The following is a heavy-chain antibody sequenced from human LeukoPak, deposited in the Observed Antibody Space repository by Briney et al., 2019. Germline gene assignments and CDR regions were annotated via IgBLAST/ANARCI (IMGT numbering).Heavy chain of an antibody. D-gene: IGHD5-18*01. J-gene: IGHJ6*03. V-gene: IGHV3-30*02. CDR3: ARVGYSFRSVYYYYYMDV. Sequence: PGGSLRLSCAASGFTFSSYGMHWVRQAPGKGLEWVAFIRYDGSNKYYADSVKGRFTISRDNAKNSLYLQMNSLRAEDTAVYYCARVGYSFRSVYYYYYMDVWGKGTTVTISS. CDR2: IRYDGSNK. CDR1: GFTFSSYG.